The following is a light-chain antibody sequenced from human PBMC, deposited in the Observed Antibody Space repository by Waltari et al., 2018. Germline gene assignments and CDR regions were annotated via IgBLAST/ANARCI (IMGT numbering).Light chain of an antibody. CDR1: QGVLYSSNNNKNY. J-gene: IGKJ4*01. V-gene: IGKV4-1*01. CDR3: QQYYSTPLT. Sequence: DIVMTQSQNSLSVSLGERATINCTFNQGVLYSSNNNKNYLAWYQQKSGQPPKLLIYWASTRESGVPDRFSGSGSGTDFTLTISSLQAEDMAVYYCQQYYSTPLTFGGGTKVEIK. CDR2: WAS.